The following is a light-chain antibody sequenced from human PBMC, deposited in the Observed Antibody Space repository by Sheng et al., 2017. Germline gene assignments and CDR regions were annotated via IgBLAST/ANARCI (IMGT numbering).Light chain of an antibody. CDR1: QSVSSSY. J-gene: IGKJ1*01. CDR3: QQYGTSPRT. Sequence: EIVLTQSPGTVSLSPGERATLSCRASQSVSSSYLAWYQQKPGQAPRLLIYGAASRATGVPDRFSGSGSGTDFTLTISRLEPEDFAVYYCQQYGTSPRTFGQGTKVE. V-gene: IGKV3-20*01. CDR2: GAA.